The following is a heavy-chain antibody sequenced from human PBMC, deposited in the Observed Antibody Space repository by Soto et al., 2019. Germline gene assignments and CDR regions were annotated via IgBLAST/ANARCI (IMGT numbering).Heavy chain of an antibody. J-gene: IGHJ4*02. Sequence: SETLSLTCAVSGGSISSGDYYWSWIRQPPGKGLEWIGYIYYSGSTYYNPSLKSRVTISVDTSKNQFSLKLSSVTAADTAVYYCARARYSSGWYLFDYWGQGTLVTVSS. V-gene: IGHV4-30-4*01. D-gene: IGHD6-19*01. CDR3: ARARYSSGWYLFDY. CDR2: IYYSGST. CDR1: GGSISSGDYY.